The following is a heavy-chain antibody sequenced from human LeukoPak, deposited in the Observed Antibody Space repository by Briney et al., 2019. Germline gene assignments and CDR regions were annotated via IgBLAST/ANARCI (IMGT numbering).Heavy chain of an antibody. CDR3: ARVGKQQLVADY. D-gene: IGHD6-13*01. Sequence: ASVKVSSKASGYTFTSYYMHWVRQAPGQGLEWMGIINPSGGSTSYAQKFQGRVTMTRDMSTSTVYMELSSLRSEDTAVYYCARVGKQQLVADYWGQGTLVTVSS. J-gene: IGHJ4*02. CDR1: GYTFTSYY. CDR2: INPSGGST. V-gene: IGHV1-46*01.